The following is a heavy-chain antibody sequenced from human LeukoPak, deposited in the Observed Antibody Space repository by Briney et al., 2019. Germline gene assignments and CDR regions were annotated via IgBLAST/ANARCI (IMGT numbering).Heavy chain of an antibody. D-gene: IGHD2-21*01. CDR2: MNPNSGNT. V-gene: IGHV1-8*01. CDR1: GYTFTSYD. CDR3: ARGWIAPRPYYYYMDV. Sequence: RASVKVSCKASGYTFTSYDINWVRQATGQGLEWVGWMNPNSGNTGYAQKFQGRVTMTRNTSISTAYMELSSLRSEDTAVYYCARGWIAPRPYYYYMDVWGKGTTVTISS. J-gene: IGHJ6*03.